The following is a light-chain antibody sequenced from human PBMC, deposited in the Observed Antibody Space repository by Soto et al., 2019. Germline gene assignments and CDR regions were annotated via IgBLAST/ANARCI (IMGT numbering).Light chain of an antibody. CDR1: QSVCSY. Sequence: EMVLTQSPATLSLSPGERATLSCRASQSVCSYLAWYQQKPGQAPRLLIYDASNRATGIPARFSGSGSGTAFTLTISSLEQEDFAVCYCQQRRNWPRWTFGQGTKVEIK. V-gene: IGKV3-11*01. CDR2: DAS. CDR3: QQRRNWPRWT. J-gene: IGKJ1*01.